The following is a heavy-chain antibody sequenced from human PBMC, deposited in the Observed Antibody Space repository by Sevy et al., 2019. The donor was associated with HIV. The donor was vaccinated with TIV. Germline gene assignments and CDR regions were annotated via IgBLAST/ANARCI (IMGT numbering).Heavy chain of an antibody. V-gene: IGHV3-49*04. D-gene: IGHD3-10*01. J-gene: IGHJ6*02. CDR3: TRERGPPDRYYYYGMDV. CDR2: IRSKAYGGTT. CDR1: GFTFGDYA. Sequence: GGSLRLSCTASGFTFGDYAMSWVRQAPGKGLEWVGFIRSKAYGGTTEYAASVKGRFTISRDDSKSIAYLQMNSLKTEDTAVYYCTRERGPPDRYYYYGMDVWGLGTTVTVSS.